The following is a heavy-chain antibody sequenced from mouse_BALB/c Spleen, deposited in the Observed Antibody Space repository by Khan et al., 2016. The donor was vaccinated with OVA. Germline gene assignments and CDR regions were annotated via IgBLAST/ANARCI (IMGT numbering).Heavy chain of an antibody. J-gene: IGHJ3*01. Sequence: QVQLKESGTELARPGASVNLSCKASGYTFTDFYINWVKQRSGQGLEWIGEISPGSGDTYYNEKFKGKATLTADKSSSTAHMQLSSLTSEASAVYFCARRNYFGYTFAYWGQGTLVTVSA. CDR3: ARRNYFGYTFAY. V-gene: IGHV1-77*01. CDR2: ISPGSGDT. CDR1: GYTFTDFY. D-gene: IGHD1-2*01.